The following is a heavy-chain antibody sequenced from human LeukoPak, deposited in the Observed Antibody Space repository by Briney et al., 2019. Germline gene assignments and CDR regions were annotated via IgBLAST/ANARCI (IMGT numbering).Heavy chain of an antibody. CDR3: AKEHPNNSPNPISGYDY. V-gene: IGHV3-23*01. CDR1: GFTFSSYG. CDR2: ISGSGGST. J-gene: IGHJ4*02. D-gene: IGHD4-23*01. Sequence: GGSLRLSCAASGFTFSSYGMTWVRQAPGKGLEWVSAISGSGGSTYYADSVKGRFTISRDNSKNTLYLQMNSLRAEDTAVYYCAKEHPNNSPNPISGYDYWGQGTLVTVSS.